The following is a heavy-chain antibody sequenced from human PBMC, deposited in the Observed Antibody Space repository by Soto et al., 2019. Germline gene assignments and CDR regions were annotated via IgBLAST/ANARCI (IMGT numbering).Heavy chain of an antibody. Sequence: ASVEVSGKASGYNFTCFSMSGVRQAPGQGLEWMGWISAYNGNTNYAQKLQGRVTMTTDTSTSTAYMELRSLRSDDTAVYYCARGLYYHDSSGYYYGLGYLYYCGQGTLVTVSS. CDR3: ARGLYYHDSSGYYYGLGYLYY. J-gene: IGHJ4*02. CDR1: GYNFTCFS. CDR2: ISAYNGNT. D-gene: IGHD3-22*01. V-gene: IGHV1-18*01.